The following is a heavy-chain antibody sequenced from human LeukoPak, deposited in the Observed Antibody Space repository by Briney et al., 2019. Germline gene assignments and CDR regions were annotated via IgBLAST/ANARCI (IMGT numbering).Heavy chain of an antibody. Sequence: GASVKVSCKASGYTFTGYYMHWVRQAPGQGLEWMGRINPNSGGTNYAQKFQGRVTMTRDTFISTAYMGLSRLRSDDTAVYYCARDLGQATLSDYWGQGTLVTVSS. CDR3: ARDLGQATLSDY. CDR1: GYTFTGYY. D-gene: IGHD1-26*01. CDR2: INPNSGGT. J-gene: IGHJ4*02. V-gene: IGHV1-2*06.